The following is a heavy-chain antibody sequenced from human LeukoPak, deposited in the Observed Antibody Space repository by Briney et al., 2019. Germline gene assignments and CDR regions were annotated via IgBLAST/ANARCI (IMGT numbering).Heavy chain of an antibody. V-gene: IGHV3-15*01. CDR2: VKTKNDGWTI. J-gene: IGHJ4*02. D-gene: IGHD3-16*02. Sequence: GGSLRLSCAASRINFSNLRMSWVRQAPGRGLEWVGRVKTKNDGWTIDYAAHARGRFTISRDDSKNTLYLQMNSLKSEDTAVYYCTTEGYHWGPGTLVTVSS. CDR3: TTEGYH. CDR1: RINFSNLR.